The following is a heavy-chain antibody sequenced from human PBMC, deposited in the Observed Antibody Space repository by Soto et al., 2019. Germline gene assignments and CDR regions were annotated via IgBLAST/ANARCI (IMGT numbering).Heavy chain of an antibody. Sequence: QVQLVQSGAEVKKPGASVKVSCKASGYTFTSYGISWVRQAPGQGLEWMGWISAYNGNTNYAQKLQGRVTMTTDTSMSAAHIELRSLRSDATAVYYCARERGYGDFDSGYWGQGTLVTVSS. J-gene: IGHJ4*02. V-gene: IGHV1-18*01. D-gene: IGHD4-17*01. CDR2: ISAYNGNT. CDR3: ARERGYGDFDSGY. CDR1: GYTFTSYG.